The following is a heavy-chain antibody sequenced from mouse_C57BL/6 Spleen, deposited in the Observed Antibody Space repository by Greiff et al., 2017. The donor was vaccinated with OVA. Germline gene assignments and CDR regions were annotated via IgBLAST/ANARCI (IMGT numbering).Heavy chain of an antibody. J-gene: IGHJ2*01. CDR3: ARGGDWEGVNYFDY. D-gene: IGHD4-1*01. V-gene: IGHV1-61*01. CDR1: GYTFTSYW. CDR2: IYPSDSET. Sequence: QVQLQQPGAELVRPGSSVKLSCKASGYTFTSYWMDWVKQRPGQGLEWIGNIYPSDSETHYNQKFKDKATLTVDKSSSTAYMQLSSLTSEDSAVYYCARGGDWEGVNYFDYWGQGTTLTVSS.